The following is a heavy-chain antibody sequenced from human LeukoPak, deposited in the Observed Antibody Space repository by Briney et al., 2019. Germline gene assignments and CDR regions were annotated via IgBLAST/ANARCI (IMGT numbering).Heavy chain of an antibody. CDR2: IYHSGNT. Sequence: SETLSLTCTVSGGSISSGSYYWGWIRQPPGKGLEWIANIYHSGNTYYNPSLKSRVTISVDTSRNQFSLRLSSVTAADTAVYYCARGQKYRSGYTVTELGSGYFDYWGQGTLVTVSS. D-gene: IGHD5-18*01. CDR1: GGSISSGSYY. V-gene: IGHV4-39*07. J-gene: IGHJ4*02. CDR3: ARGQKYRSGYTVTELGSGYFDY.